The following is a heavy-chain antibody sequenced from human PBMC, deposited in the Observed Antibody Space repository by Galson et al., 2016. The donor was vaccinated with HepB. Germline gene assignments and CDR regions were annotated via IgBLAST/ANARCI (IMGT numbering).Heavy chain of an antibody. D-gene: IGHD3-22*01. J-gene: IGHJ4*02. V-gene: IGHV1-69*04. CDR2: ILPILGVA. CDR1: GGAFSGYS. CDR3: AREARGAHYYRSSGFYVPYYFDN. Sequence: SVKVSCKASGGAFSGYSISWVRQAPGQGLEWVGRILPILGVANYAPKFQGKVTITAEQSPNTAYMELTRLTSEDTAVYYWAREARGAHYYRSSGFYVPYYFDNWGQGTLVTVSS.